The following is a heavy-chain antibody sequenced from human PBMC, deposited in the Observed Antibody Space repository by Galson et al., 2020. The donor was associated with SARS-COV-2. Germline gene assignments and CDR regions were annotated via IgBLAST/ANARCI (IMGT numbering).Heavy chain of an antibody. V-gene: IGHV3-30-3*01. CDR1: GFTFSSYA. Sequence: TGGSLRLSCAASGFTFSSYAMHWVRQAPGKGLEWVAVISYDGSNKYYADSVKGRFTISRDNSKNTLYLQMNSLRAEDTAVYYCARGPRLTAMVTYYFDYWGQGTLVTVSS. J-gene: IGHJ4*02. CDR3: ARGPRLTAMVTYYFDY. D-gene: IGHD5-18*01. CDR2: ISYDGSNK.